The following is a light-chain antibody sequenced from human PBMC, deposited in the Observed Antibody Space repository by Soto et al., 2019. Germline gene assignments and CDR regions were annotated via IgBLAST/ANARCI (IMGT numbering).Light chain of an antibody. CDR2: DAS. J-gene: IGKJ1*01. V-gene: IGKV1-5*01. CDR3: QQYNSYGT. Sequence: QMTQSPSTLSASVGDRVTITCRASQSISSWLAWYQQKPGKAPKLLIYDASSLESGVPSRFSGSGSGTEFTLTISSLQPDDFATYYCQQYNSYGTFGQGTKVDIK. CDR1: QSISSW.